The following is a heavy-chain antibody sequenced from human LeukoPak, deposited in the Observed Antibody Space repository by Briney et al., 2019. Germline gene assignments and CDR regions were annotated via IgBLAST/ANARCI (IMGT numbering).Heavy chain of an antibody. D-gene: IGHD4-17*01. Sequence: GGSLRLSCAASGFTFSSYWMSWVRQAPGKGLEWVANVKQDGSEKYYVDSVKGRFTISRGNAKNSLYLQMNRLRAEDTAVYYCARGDTVPTRVGFIDWGQGTLVTVSS. CDR3: ARGDTVPTRVGFID. CDR1: GFTFSSYW. J-gene: IGHJ4*02. V-gene: IGHV3-7*01. CDR2: VKQDGSEK.